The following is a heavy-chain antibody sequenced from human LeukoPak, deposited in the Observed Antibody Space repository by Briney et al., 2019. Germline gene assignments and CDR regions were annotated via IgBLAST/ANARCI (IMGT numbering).Heavy chain of an antibody. CDR2: IIPIFGTA. V-gene: IGHV1-69*05. J-gene: IGHJ6*03. CDR1: GGTFSSYA. D-gene: IGHD3-16*02. Sequence: SVRVSCKASGGTFSSYAISWVRQAPGQGLEWMGGIIPIFGTANYAQKFQGRVTITTDESTSTAYMELSSLRSEDTAVYYCAGVGSNRLRLGELSFMDVWGKGTTVTVSS. CDR3: AGVGSNRLRLGELSFMDV.